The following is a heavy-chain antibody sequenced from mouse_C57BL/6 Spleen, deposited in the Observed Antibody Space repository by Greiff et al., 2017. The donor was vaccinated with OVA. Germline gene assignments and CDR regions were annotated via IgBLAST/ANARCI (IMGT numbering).Heavy chain of an antibody. CDR1: GYTFTSYW. Sequence: QVQLKESGAELVRPGSSVKLSCKASGYTFTSYWMDWVKQRPGQGLEWIGNIYPSDSETHYNQKFKDKATLTVDKSSSTAYMQLSSLTSEDSAVYYCALSEGIRSYWYFDVWGTGTTVTVSS. D-gene: IGHD1-1*01. CDR2: IYPSDSET. V-gene: IGHV1-61*01. J-gene: IGHJ1*03. CDR3: ALSEGIRSYWYFDV.